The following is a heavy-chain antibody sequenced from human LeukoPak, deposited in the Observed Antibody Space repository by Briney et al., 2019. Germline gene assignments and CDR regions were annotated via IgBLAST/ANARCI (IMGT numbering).Heavy chain of an antibody. Sequence: GASVKVSCKASGYTFATYGFCWVRQAPGHGLEWMGWISANTGKTDYAQKFQGRVAMTTDTSTSTAYMELRGLRPNDTAVYFCAKVAGDRMDYWGQGTLVTVSS. CDR3: AKVAGDRMDY. CDR1: GYTFATYG. V-gene: IGHV1-18*01. J-gene: IGHJ4*02. D-gene: IGHD6-13*01. CDR2: ISANTGKT.